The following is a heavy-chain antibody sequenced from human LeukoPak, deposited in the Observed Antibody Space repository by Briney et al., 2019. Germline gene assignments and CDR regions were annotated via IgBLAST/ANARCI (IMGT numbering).Heavy chain of an antibody. V-gene: IGHV1-8*03. CDR3: ARGRGYSIRDWFDP. J-gene: IGHJ5*02. D-gene: IGHD5-18*01. CDR1: GYTFTSYD. CDR2: MNPNSGNT. Sequence: ASVKVSCKASGYTFTSYDINWVRQATGQGLEWMGWMNPNSGNTGYAQKFQGRVTITRNTSISTAYMELSSLRSEDTAVYYCARGRGYSIRDWFDPWGQGTLVTVSS.